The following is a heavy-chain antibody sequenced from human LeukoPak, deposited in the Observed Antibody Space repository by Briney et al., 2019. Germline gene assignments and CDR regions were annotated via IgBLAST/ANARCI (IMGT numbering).Heavy chain of an antibody. CDR2: IWYDGSNK. Sequence: GRSLRLSCAASGFTFSSYGMHWVRQAPGKGLEWVSVIWYDGSNKYYADSVKGRFTISRDNSKNTLYLQMNSLRAEDTAVYYCARGGYYDFWSGYSGSLDYWGQGTLVTVSS. V-gene: IGHV3-33*01. J-gene: IGHJ4*02. CDR3: ARGGYYDFWSGYSGSLDY. D-gene: IGHD3-3*01. CDR1: GFTFSSYG.